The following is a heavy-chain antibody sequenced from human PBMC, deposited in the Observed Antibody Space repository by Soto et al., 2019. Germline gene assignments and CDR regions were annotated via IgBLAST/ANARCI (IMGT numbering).Heavy chain of an antibody. D-gene: IGHD2-8*01. CDR1: GAYMRNDYYY. V-gene: IGHV4-31*03. CDR3: ARVGSVWFRYFDY. J-gene: IGHJ4*02. CDR2: MHHSGRT. Sequence: SETLSLTCTVSGAYMRNDYYYWSWVRQNPGKDLEWIGHMHHSGRTHYNPSLKSRVAISVDTSKNQFSLYLNSVTAADTAVYYCARVGSVWFRYFDYWGQGTPVTVSS.